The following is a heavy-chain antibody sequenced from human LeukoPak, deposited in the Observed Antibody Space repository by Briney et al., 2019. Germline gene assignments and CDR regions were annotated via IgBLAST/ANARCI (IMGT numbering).Heavy chain of an antibody. D-gene: IGHD2-15*01. CDR2: IYYSGST. Sequence: SETLSLTCTVSGGSISSSSYYWGWIRQPPGKGLEWIGSIYYSGSTNYNPSLKSRVTISVDTSKNQFSLKLSSVTAADTAVYYSARGGGALGYCSGGSCYRRPFDYWGQGTLVTVSS. CDR3: ARGGGALGYCSGGSCYRRPFDY. CDR1: GGSISSSSYY. V-gene: IGHV4-39*07. J-gene: IGHJ4*02.